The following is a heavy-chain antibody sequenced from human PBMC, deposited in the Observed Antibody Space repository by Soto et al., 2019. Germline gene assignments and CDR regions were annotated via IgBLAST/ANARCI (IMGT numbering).Heavy chain of an antibody. CDR1: GGSISSGGYS. J-gene: IGHJ5*02. CDR2: IYHSGST. V-gene: IGHV4-30-2*01. CDR3: AKDPLKGNWFAP. Sequence: SETLSLTCAVSGGSISSGGYSWNWIRQPPGKGLEWIGYIYHSGSTLYNPSLKSRVTISVDKSKNQFSLNLTSVTAADTAVYYGAKDPLKGNWFAPWRQATLVTGSS.